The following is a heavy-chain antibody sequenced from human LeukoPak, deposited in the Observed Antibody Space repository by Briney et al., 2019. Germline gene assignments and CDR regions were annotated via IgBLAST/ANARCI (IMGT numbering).Heavy chain of an antibody. D-gene: IGHD3/OR15-3a*01. J-gene: IGHJ4*02. CDR2: ISSDGHST. CDR3: ATIGLGAY. Sequence: PGGSLRLSCAASGFXFSNYWMHWVRLAPGKGLVWVSRISSDGHSTTYADSVKGRFTISRDNAKSTVYLQMNSLRSEDTAVYYCATIGLGAYWGQGTLVTVSS. V-gene: IGHV3-74*01. CDR1: GFXFSNYW.